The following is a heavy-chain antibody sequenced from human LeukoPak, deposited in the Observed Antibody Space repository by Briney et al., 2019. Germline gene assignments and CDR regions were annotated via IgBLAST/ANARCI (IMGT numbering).Heavy chain of an antibody. V-gene: IGHV1-18*01. CDR3: ARSPIGLGFFDY. D-gene: IGHD7-27*01. CDR2: IRAYNGAT. Sequence: ASVKVSCKASGYTFSNYALSWVRQAPGQGLEWMGWIRAYNGATNYAQKFQGRVTMTTDTSTNTAYLELRSLRSDDTAVYYCARSPIGLGFFDYWGQGTLVTVSS. CDR1: GYTFSNYA. J-gene: IGHJ4*02.